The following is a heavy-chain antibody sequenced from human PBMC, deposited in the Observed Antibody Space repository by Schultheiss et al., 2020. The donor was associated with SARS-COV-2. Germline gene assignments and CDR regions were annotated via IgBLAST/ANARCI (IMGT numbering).Heavy chain of an antibody. D-gene: IGHD2-2*01. V-gene: IGHV3-23*01. CDR2: ISGSGGST. Sequence: GGSLRLSCAASGFTFSSYAMSWVRQAPGKGLEWVSAISGSGGSTYYADSVKGRFTISRDNSKNTLYLQMNSLRAEDTAVYYCAKEVEIVVVPAAQYYYYGMDVWGQGTTVTVSS. CDR3: AKEVEIVVVPAAQYYYYGMDV. CDR1: GFTFSSYA. J-gene: IGHJ6*02.